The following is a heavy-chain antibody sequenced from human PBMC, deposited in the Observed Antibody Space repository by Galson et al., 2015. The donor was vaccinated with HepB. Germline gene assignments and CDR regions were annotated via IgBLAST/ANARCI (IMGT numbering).Heavy chain of an antibody. J-gene: IGHJ3*01. D-gene: IGHD3-22*01. Sequence: DTLSLSCAVYGGSCSDYYCSLIRHPPGGGVWMVWVIDHVGSTNYNRALKVQVSLSVDTSDNQFSLNLCSVNAADTAVYYCARGGVVVTTKLRRGSFDLWGQGTMVTVSS. CDR1: GGSCSDYY. CDR3: ARGGVVVTTKLRRGSFDL. CDR2: IDHVGST. V-gene: IGHV4-34*01.